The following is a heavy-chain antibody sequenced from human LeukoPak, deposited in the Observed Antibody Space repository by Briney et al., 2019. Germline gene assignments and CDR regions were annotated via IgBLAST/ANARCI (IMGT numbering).Heavy chain of an antibody. CDR2: IIPIFGSS. J-gene: IGHJ3*02. D-gene: IGHD4-17*01. V-gene: IGHV1-69*13. CDR1: GGTFSSSA. Sequence: SVNVSCKASGGTFSSSAISWVRQAPGQGLEWLGGIIPIFGSSNYAQNFQDRVTITADESTSTAYMELSSLRSEDTAVYYCASVTTVTTKGHGAFDIWGQGTMVTVSS. CDR3: ASVTTVTTKGHGAFDI.